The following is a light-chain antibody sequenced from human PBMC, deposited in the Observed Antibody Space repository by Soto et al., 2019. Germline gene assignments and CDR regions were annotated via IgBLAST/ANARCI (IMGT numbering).Light chain of an antibody. V-gene: IGLV2-14*01. CDR2: EVT. J-gene: IGLJ1*01. CDR3: SSYTSRRTVV. CDR1: SSDVGGYKY. Sequence: QSVLTQPASVSGSPGQSITISCTGTSSDVGGYKYVSWYQQHPGKAPKLMIYEVTNRPSGVSNRFSGSKSGNTASLTISGLQAEDEADYYCSSYTSRRTVVFGTGTQLTVL.